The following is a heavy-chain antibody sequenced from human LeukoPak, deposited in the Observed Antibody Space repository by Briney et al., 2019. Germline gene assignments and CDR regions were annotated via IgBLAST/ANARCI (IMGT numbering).Heavy chain of an antibody. CDR1: GFTFSSYA. Sequence: GGSLRLSCAASGFTFSSYAMHWVRQAPGKGLEYVSAISGNGGSTYYAISVKGRFTISRDNSKNTLFLQMGSLRADDMAVYYCARLRSGSYDYWGQGTLVTVSS. J-gene: IGHJ4*02. CDR2: ISGNGGST. V-gene: IGHV3-64*01. D-gene: IGHD3-10*01. CDR3: ARLRSGSYDY.